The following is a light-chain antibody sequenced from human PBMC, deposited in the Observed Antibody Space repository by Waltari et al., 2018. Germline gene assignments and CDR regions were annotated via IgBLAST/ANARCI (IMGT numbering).Light chain of an antibody. J-gene: IGLJ3*02. CDR2: INSDGSH. Sequence: QLVLTQSPSASASLGASVKLTCTLDSGHSSNIVAWLQQQPEKGPRYLMKINSDGSHSKGDEIPVRFSCSSSGAERYLTSSSVQSEDEADYYCQTGGHGTWVFGGGTKLSVL. CDR3: QTGGHGTWV. V-gene: IGLV4-69*01. CDR1: SGHSSNI.